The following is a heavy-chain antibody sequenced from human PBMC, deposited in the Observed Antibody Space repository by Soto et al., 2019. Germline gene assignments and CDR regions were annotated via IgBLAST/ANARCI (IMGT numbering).Heavy chain of an antibody. J-gene: IGHJ6*02. CDR3: ARDEAILGVVRPSHGMDV. CDR1: GYTFTSYG. D-gene: IGHD3-3*01. CDR2: ISAYNGNT. V-gene: IGHV1-18*01. Sequence: QVQLVQSGAEVKKPGASVKVSCKASGYTFTSYGISWVRQAPGQGLGWMGWISAYNGNTNYAQKLQGRVTMSTDTSTSTAYMKLRSLKSDDTAVYYCARDEAILGVVRPSHGMDVRGQGTTVTFS.